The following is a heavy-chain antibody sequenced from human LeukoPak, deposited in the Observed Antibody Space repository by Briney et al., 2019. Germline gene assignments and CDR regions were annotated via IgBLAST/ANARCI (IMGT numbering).Heavy chain of an antibody. Sequence: PSETLSLTCTVSGGSISSSSYYWGWIRQPPGKGLDWIGSIYYSGSTYYNPSLKSRVTISVDTSKNQFSLKLSSVTAADTAVYYCASVDRVTQIFDYWGQGTLVTVSS. V-gene: IGHV4-39*07. J-gene: IGHJ4*02. CDR3: ASVDRVTQIFDY. CDR1: GGSISSSSYY. CDR2: IYYSGST. D-gene: IGHD2-21*02.